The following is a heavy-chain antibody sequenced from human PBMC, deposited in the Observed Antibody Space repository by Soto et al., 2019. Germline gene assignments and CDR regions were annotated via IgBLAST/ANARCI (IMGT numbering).Heavy chain of an antibody. Sequence: SETPSLTCTVCGGSVCSSSYYWSWIRQPPGKGLEWIGEINHSGSTNYNPSLKSRVTISVDTSKNQFSLKLSSVTAADTAVYYCARGREDYGDYRAVKYYYYYGMDVWGQGTTVTVSS. D-gene: IGHD4-17*01. V-gene: IGHV4-39*07. J-gene: IGHJ6*02. CDR2: INHSGST. CDR1: GGSVCSSSYY. CDR3: ARGREDYGDYRAVKYYYYYGMDV.